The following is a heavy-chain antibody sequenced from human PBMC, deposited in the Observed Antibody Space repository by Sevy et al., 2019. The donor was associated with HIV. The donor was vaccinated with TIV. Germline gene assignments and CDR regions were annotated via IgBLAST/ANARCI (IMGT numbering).Heavy chain of an antibody. CDR1: GFTFSNHA. D-gene: IGHD3-22*01. CDR3: ARAGWDPDYYDMAY. CDR2: IWFDGSNK. J-gene: IGHJ4*02. V-gene: IGHV3-33*01. Sequence: GGSLRLSCAASGFTFSNHAMHWVRQAPGKGLEWVAAIWFDGSNKYYADSVKGRFTISRDNSQNTLYLEMNSLRVEDTAVYYCARAGWDPDYYDMAYWGQGTLVTVSP.